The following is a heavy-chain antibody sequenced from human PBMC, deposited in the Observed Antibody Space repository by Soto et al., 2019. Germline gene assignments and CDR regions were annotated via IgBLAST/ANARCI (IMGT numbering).Heavy chain of an antibody. Sequence: SVKVSCKASGCTFSSYAISWVRQAPGQGLEWMGGIIPIFGTANYAQKFQGRVTITADKSTSTAYMELSSLRSEDTAVYYCARGSIVVVPAAIAYYYYYGMDVWGQGTTVTVSS. J-gene: IGHJ6*02. V-gene: IGHV1-69*06. D-gene: IGHD2-2*02. CDR2: IIPIFGTA. CDR1: GCTFSSYA. CDR3: ARGSIVVVPAAIAYYYYYGMDV.